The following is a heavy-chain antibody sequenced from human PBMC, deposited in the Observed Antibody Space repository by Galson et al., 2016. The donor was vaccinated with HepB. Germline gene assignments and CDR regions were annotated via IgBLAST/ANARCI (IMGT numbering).Heavy chain of an antibody. Sequence: TLSLTCAVSGASISATNWWSWVRQPPGKGLEWIGEIYNGGHTSYNPSLKSRITMSVDKSKNQFSLSLSSVTAADTAVYYCARQTDIYSWGPEWGPGTLVTVSS. D-gene: IGHD3-16*01. CDR1: GASISATNW. CDR2: IYNGGHT. V-gene: IGHV4-4*02. CDR3: ARQTDIYSWGPE. J-gene: IGHJ4*02.